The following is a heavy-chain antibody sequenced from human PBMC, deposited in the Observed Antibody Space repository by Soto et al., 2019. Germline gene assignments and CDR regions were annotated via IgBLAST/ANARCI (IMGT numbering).Heavy chain of an antibody. Sequence: GGSLRLSCTASGFTFGGYALSWVRQAPGRGLEWIGSIRGKAYGGTTEYAASVRGRFTISRDDSKSIAYLQMNSLKTEDTAVYYCARYRVASDLSYFDSCGQGTLLIVSS. V-gene: IGHV3-49*04. D-gene: IGHD6-13*01. J-gene: IGHJ4*02. CDR3: ARYRVASDLSYFDS. CDR1: GFTFGGYA. CDR2: IRGKAYGGTT.